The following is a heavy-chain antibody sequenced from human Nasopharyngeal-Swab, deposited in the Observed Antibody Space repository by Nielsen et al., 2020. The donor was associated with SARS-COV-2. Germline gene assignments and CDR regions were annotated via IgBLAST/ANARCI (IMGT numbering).Heavy chain of an antibody. CDR2: ISSSSSCI. CDR3: ARTILSSSPEEGFDY. D-gene: IGHD6-6*01. J-gene: IGHJ4*02. Sequence: WIRQPPGKGLEWVSSISSSSSCIYYADSVKGRFTISRDNAKNSLYLQMNSLRAEDTAVYYCARTILSSSPEEGFDYWGQGTLVTVSS. V-gene: IGHV3-21*01.